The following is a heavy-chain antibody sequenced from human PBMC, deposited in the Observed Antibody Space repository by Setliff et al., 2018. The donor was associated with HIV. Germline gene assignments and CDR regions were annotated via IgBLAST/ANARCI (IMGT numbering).Heavy chain of an antibody. D-gene: IGHD6-19*01. CDR2: INHSGRT. V-gene: IGHV4-34*01. CDR1: GGSFSDYY. CDR3: ARNPRIAVAGTDYYYYMDV. Sequence: SETLSLTCAVYGGSFSDYYWSWIRQPPGKGLEWIGEINHSGRTIQSPSLGSRVTISIDTSKNQFSLKLSSVSAADTAVYYCARNPRIAVAGTDYYYYMDVWGKGTTVTVSS. J-gene: IGHJ6*03.